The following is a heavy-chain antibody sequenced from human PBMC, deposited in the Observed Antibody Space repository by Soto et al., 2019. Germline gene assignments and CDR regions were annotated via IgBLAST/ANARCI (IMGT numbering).Heavy chain of an antibody. Sequence: QVQLVQSGAEVKKPGASVKVSCKPSGYTFTRYAISWVRQAPGQGLEWMGWINAYNGNTHYAQKLQGRVTMTTDTSASIAYMELRSLRSDDTAVYYCARDVAYGLIDYWGQGTLVTVSS. CDR3: ARDVAYGLIDY. J-gene: IGHJ4*02. CDR1: GYTFTRYA. D-gene: IGHD4-17*01. V-gene: IGHV1-18*01. CDR2: INAYNGNT.